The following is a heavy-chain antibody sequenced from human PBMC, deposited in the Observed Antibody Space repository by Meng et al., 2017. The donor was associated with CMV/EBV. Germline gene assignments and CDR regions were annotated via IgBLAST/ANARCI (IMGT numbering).Heavy chain of an antibody. V-gene: IGHV3-74*01. D-gene: IGHD2-15*01. CDR2: IKGDGSHT. J-gene: IGHJ6*02. Sequence: GESLKISCTASGFTFSDYWMHWVRQTPGKGLLWVSRIKGDGSHTIYGDSVKGRFTISRDNAKNTLYLQMNSLRAEDTAVYYCARDSGRGYCSGGSCYNPDWGQGTTVTVSS. CDR3: ARDSGRGYCSGGSCYNPD. CDR1: GFTFSDYW.